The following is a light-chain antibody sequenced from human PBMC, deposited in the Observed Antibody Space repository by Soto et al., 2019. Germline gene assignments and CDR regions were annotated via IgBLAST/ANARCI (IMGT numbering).Light chain of an antibody. CDR3: SSYTGSSTLVV. J-gene: IGLJ2*01. V-gene: IGLV2-14*01. CDR1: SSDVGGYNY. CDR2: QVD. Sequence: QSALTQPASVSGSPGQSITISCTGTSSDVGGYNYVSWYQQHPGKAPKLIIYQVDNRPSGVSNRFSGSKSGNTASLSISGLQAEDEADCYCSSYTGSSTLVVFGGGTKLTVL.